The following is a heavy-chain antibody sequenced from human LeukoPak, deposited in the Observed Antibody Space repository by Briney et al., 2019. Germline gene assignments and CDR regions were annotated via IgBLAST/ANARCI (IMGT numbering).Heavy chain of an antibody. CDR1: GFTFSSYA. D-gene: IGHD3-10*01. CDR3: ANSRGYGTGNL. J-gene: IGHJ4*02. V-gene: IGHV3-23*01. Sequence: PGGSLRLSCAASGFTFSSYAMSWVRQAPGKGLEWISAVSGSGDRTYYAGSVKGRFTISRDNSKNIVYLRMNSLRAEDTAVCFCANSRGYGTGNLWGQGTLVTVSS. CDR2: VSGSGDRT.